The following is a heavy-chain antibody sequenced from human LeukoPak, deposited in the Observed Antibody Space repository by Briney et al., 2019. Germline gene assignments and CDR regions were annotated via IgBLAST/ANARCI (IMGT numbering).Heavy chain of an antibody. CDR3: TSRVTTTNDN. J-gene: IGHJ4*02. Sequence: GGSLRLSCTASGFSFSNAWMNWVRQAPGKGLEWVGRIKTKADGETTGYAASVKGRFTISRDDSKNTLYLQMNSLKTEDTAVYYCTSRVTTTNDNWGQGTQVTVSS. V-gene: IGHV3-15*01. CDR2: IKTKADGETT. D-gene: IGHD4-17*01. CDR1: GFSFSNAW.